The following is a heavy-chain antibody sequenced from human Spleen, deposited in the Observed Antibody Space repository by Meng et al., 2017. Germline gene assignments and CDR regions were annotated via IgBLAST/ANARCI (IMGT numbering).Heavy chain of an antibody. D-gene: IGHD4-17*01. J-gene: IGHJ4*02. CDR2: IRSKPYGGTT. CDR3: SRVWDYGDFYFDY. Sequence: GGSLRLSCAASGFIFSSYWMAWVRQAPGKGLEWVGFIRSKPYGGTTENAASVKGRFTISRDDSKTIAYLQMNSLKTEDTAVYYCSRVWDYGDFYFDYWGQGTLVTVSS. V-gene: IGHV3-49*04. CDR1: GFIFSSYW.